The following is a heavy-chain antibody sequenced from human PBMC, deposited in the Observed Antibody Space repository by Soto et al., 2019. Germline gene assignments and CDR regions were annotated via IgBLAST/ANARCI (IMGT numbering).Heavy chain of an antibody. CDR1: GFTFRDYA. D-gene: IGHD3-16*02. Sequence: PGGSLRLSCTASGFTFRDYAMSWFRQAPGKGLEWVSAIFPDGSTHYPDSVKGRFTVSRDSSMNTVSLQMNTVRVEDTAIYYCVRLSRKSVDCWGQGTLVTVSS. CDR2: IFPDGST. V-gene: IGHV3-53*01. J-gene: IGHJ4*02. CDR3: VRLSRKSVDC.